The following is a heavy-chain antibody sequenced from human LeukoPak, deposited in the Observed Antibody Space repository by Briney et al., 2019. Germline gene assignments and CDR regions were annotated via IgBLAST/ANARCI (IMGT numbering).Heavy chain of an antibody. D-gene: IGHD4-23*01. CDR2: IYTSGST. CDR3: ANLLRWQKGDAFDI. J-gene: IGHJ3*02. Sequence: PSQTLSLTCTVSGGSISSGSYYWSWIRQPAGKGLEWIGRIYTSGSTNYNPSLKSRVTISVDTSKNQFSLKLSSVTAADTAVYYCANLLRWQKGDAFDIWGQGTMVTVSS. CDR1: GGSISSGSYY. V-gene: IGHV4-61*02.